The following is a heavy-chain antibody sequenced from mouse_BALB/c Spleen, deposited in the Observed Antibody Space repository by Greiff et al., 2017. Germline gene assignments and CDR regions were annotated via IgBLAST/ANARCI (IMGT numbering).Heavy chain of an antibody. D-gene: IGHD2-4*01. CDR3: TRGGITTGFDY. CDR1: GYTFTSYW. Sequence: QVQLQQPGAELVKPGASVKMSCKASGYTFTSYWMHWVKQRPGQGLEWIGVIDPSDSYTSYNQKFKGKATSTVDTSSSTAYMQLSSLTSEDSAVYYCTRGGITTGFDYWGQGTTLTVSS. J-gene: IGHJ2*01. V-gene: IGHV1S127*01. CDR2: IDPSDSYT.